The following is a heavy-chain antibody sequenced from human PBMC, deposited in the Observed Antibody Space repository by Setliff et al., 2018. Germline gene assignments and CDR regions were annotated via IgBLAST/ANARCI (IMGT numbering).Heavy chain of an antibody. Sequence: ASVKVSCKASGGTLSNSAINWVRQAPGQGLEWMGGINPIFGTADYTQNFQGRLTITTDESTSTAYMQLSSLRSEDTAIYYCATERGLVVSATDYYYYMDVWGKGTTVTGSS. CDR1: GGTLSNSA. J-gene: IGHJ6*03. CDR2: INPIFGTA. V-gene: IGHV1-69*05. D-gene: IGHD2-8*02. CDR3: ATERGLVVSATDYYYYMDV.